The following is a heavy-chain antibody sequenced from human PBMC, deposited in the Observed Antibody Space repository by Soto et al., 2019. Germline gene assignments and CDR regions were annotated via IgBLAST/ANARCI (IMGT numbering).Heavy chain of an antibody. D-gene: IGHD3-10*01. V-gene: IGHV4-39*01. Sequence: SDTLSLTCTVSGGSIRSSNYFWGWIRQPPGKGLEWIGSFYYRGNTYYNPSLKSRVTISVDTSKNQFSLKMSSVTAADTDVYYCARHGEYGSGRYPVDPWGQGTLVTV. CDR2: FYYRGNT. CDR1: GGSIRSSNYF. J-gene: IGHJ5*02. CDR3: ARHGEYGSGRYPVDP.